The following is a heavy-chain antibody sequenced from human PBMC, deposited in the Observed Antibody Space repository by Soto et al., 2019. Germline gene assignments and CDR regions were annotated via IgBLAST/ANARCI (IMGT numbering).Heavy chain of an antibody. CDR3: ARLWIRQGMDV. CDR1: GFTFSSYE. Sequence: QPGGSLRLSCAASGFTFSSYEMNWVRQAPGKGLEWVSYISSSGSTIYYADSVKGRFTISRDNAKNSLYLQMNSLRAEDTAVYYCARLWIRQGMDVWGQGTTVTVSS. J-gene: IGHJ6*02. CDR2: ISSSGSTI. V-gene: IGHV3-48*03. D-gene: IGHD5-18*01.